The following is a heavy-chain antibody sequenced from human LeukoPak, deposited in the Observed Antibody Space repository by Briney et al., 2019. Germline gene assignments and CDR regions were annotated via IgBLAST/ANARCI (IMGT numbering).Heavy chain of an antibody. D-gene: IGHD3-22*01. Sequence: SVTVSCKASGGTFSSYGITWVRQAPGQGLEWMGRVIPILAISNYAQMFQDRVTITADKSTSTAYMELSSLRSEDTAVYFCARTNYYDSSGSQGPGTFYYGLDVWGQGTTVTVSS. CDR3: ARTNYYDSSGSQGPGTFYYGLDV. CDR1: GGTFSSYG. J-gene: IGHJ6*02. V-gene: IGHV1-69*04. CDR2: VIPILAIS.